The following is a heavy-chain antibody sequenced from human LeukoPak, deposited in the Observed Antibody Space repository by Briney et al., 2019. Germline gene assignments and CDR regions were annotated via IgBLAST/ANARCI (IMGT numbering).Heavy chain of an antibody. CDR3: ATQPCSGGSCYLGY. V-gene: IGHV3-30-3*01. D-gene: IGHD2-15*01. Sequence: GRSLRLSCAASGFTFSNYAMHWVRQAPGKGLEWVAVISHHASNQYYADSVKGRFTISRDNSKNTLYLQMNSLRTEDTAVYYCATQPCSGGSCYLGYWGQGTLVTVSS. CDR2: ISHHASNQ. CDR1: GFTFSNYA. J-gene: IGHJ4*02.